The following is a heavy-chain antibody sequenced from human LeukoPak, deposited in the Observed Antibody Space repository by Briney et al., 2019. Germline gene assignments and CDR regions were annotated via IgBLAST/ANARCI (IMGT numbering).Heavy chain of an antibody. CDR2: ISGSGGST. CDR3: AKEYDILTGYYNVGNSFDY. J-gene: IGHJ4*02. D-gene: IGHD3-9*01. CDR1: GFTFSSYA. V-gene: IGHV3-23*01. Sequence: GGSLRLSCAASGFTFSSYAMSWARQAPGKGLEWVSAISGSGGSTYYADSVKGRFTISRDNSKNTLYLQMNSLRAEDTAVYYCAKEYDILTGYYNVGNSFDYWGLGTLVTVSS.